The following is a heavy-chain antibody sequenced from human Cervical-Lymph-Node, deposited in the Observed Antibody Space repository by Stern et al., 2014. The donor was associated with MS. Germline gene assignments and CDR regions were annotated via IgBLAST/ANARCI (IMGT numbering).Heavy chain of an antibody. V-gene: IGHV1-69*09. J-gene: IGHJ5*02. D-gene: IGHD6-6*01. Sequence: QVQLGQSGAEVKKPGSSVKVSCKASGGTFTSYSISWVGQAPGQGLEWMGRISPMVAIPNYAQKFQGRVRIIADESTSTVSMELSSLRSEDTAVYYCARHRYSRSPGEFDPWGQGTLVTVSS. CDR3: ARHRYSRSPGEFDP. CDR1: GGTFTSYS. CDR2: ISPMVAIP.